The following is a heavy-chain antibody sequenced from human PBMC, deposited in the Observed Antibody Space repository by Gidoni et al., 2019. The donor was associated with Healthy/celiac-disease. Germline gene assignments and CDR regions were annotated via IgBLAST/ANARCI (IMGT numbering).Heavy chain of an antibody. CDR3: ASSPYYDFWD. J-gene: IGHJ4*02. D-gene: IGHD3-3*01. CDR2: INHSGST. CDR1: GVSFSGYY. V-gene: IGHV4-34*01. Sequence: QVQLQQWGAGLLKPSETLSLTCAVYGVSFSGYYWSWIRQPPGKGLEWIGEINHSGSTNYNPSLKSRVTISVDTSKNQFSLKLSSVTAADTAVYYCASSPYYDFWDWGQGTLVTVSS.